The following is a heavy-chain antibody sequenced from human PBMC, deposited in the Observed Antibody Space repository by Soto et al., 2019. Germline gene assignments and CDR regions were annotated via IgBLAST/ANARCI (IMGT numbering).Heavy chain of an antibody. CDR3: ARDRWSSSAYYYYMDV. Sequence: EVQLVESGGGLVQPGGSLRLSCAASGFTFSSYWMSWVRQAPGKGLEWVANIKQDGSEKYYVDSVKGRFTISRDNAKNSLYLQMNSLRAEDSAVYYCARDRWSSSAYYYYMDVWGNGTTVTVSS. CDR2: IKQDGSEK. D-gene: IGHD6-6*01. J-gene: IGHJ6*03. V-gene: IGHV3-7*01. CDR1: GFTFSSYW.